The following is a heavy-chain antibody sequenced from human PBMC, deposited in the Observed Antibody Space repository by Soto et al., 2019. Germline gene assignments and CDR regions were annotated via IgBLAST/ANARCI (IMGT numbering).Heavy chain of an antibody. CDR3: ARQTKNYGNYSNY. J-gene: IGHJ4*02. D-gene: IGHD4-17*01. V-gene: IGHV5-51*01. CDR1: GYSFTSYW. CDR2: IYPGDSDT. Sequence: GESLKISCKGSGYSFTSYWIGWVRQMPGKGLEWMGIIYPGDSDTRYSPSFQGQVTISADKSISTAYLQWSSLKAADTAMYYCARQTKNYGNYSNYGGPGTLVTVSS.